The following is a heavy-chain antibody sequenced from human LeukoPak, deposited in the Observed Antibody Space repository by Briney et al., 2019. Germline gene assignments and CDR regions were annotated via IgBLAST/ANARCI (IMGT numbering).Heavy chain of an antibody. CDR1: GGSISSTGYY. Sequence: PSETLSLTCTVSGGSISSTGYYWGWIRQPPGKGLEWIGSIYYSGSSYYIPSLKSRVTISVDTSKNQFSLKLGSVTAADTAVYYCARHRGYTYGYLDYWGQGTLVTVSS. V-gene: IGHV4-39*01. J-gene: IGHJ4*02. CDR2: IYYSGSS. CDR3: ARHRGYTYGYLDY. D-gene: IGHD5-18*01.